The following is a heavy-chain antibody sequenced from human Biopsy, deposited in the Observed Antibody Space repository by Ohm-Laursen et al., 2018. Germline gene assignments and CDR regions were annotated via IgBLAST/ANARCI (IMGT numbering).Heavy chain of an antibody. V-gene: IGHV3-23*01. D-gene: IGHD2-2*02. J-gene: IGHJ4*02. CDR2: ISGSGGNT. CDR3: AKSRYCATSSCYMDLDY. CDR1: GFTLSDYA. Sequence: SLRLSCTASGFTLSDYAMNWVRQAPGKGLEWVSTISGSGGNTYYADSVRGRFTVSTDGSKSTLYLQMSSLSAEDTAFYYCAKSRYCATSSCYMDLDYWGQGTLVTVSS.